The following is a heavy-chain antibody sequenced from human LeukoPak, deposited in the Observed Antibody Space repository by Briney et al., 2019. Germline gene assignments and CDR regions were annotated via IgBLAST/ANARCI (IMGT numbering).Heavy chain of an antibody. Sequence: ASVKVSCKASGYTFTVYYMHWVRQAPGQGLEWMGWINPNSGGTNYAQKFQGRVTMTRDTSISTAYMELSRLRSDDTAVYYCARAGVGASRAFDIWGQGTMVTVSS. V-gene: IGHV1-2*02. J-gene: IGHJ3*02. CDR1: GYTFTVYY. D-gene: IGHD1-26*01. CDR2: INPNSGGT. CDR3: ARAGVGASRAFDI.